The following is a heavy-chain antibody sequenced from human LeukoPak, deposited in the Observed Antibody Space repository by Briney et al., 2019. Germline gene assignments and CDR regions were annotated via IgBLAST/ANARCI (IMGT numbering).Heavy chain of an antibody. CDR1: GGSISSSSYY. D-gene: IGHD3-10*01. J-gene: IGHJ6*03. V-gene: IGHV4-39*01. Sequence: SETLSLTCTVSGGSISSSSYYWGWIRQPPGKGLEWIGSIYYSGGTYYNPSLKSRVTISVDTSKNQFSLKLSSVTAADTAVYYCARIITVYYMDVWGKGTTVTVSS. CDR2: IYYSGGT. CDR3: ARIITVYYMDV.